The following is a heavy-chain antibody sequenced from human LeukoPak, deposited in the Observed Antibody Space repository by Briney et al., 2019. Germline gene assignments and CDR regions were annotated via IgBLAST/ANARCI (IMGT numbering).Heavy chain of an antibody. V-gene: IGHV4-59*08. CDR3: ARHLPQYYYDSSGYYVPLFDY. CDR2: IYYSGGT. Sequence: PSETLSLTCTVSGGSISSHYWSWIRQPPGKGLEWIGYIYYSGGTKYNPSLKSRVTISVDTSKNQFSLRLSSVTAADTAVYYCARHLPQYYYDSSGYYVPLFDYWGQGTLVTVSS. J-gene: IGHJ4*02. D-gene: IGHD3-22*01. CDR1: GGSISSHY.